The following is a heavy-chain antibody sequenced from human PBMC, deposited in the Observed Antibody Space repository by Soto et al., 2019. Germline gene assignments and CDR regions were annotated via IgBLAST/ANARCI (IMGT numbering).Heavy chain of an antibody. D-gene: IGHD5-18*01. Sequence: QVQLQESGPGLVKPSETLSLTCTVSGGSVSSGSYYWNWIRQPPGKGLEWIGYIYYSGSTKYNPSLKSRVNLSVDTSKTQFSMKLSYVTAADKAVYYCAREKGGYTYGYIYYYYGIDVWGQGTTVTVSS. CDR3: AREKGGYTYGYIYYYYGIDV. J-gene: IGHJ6*02. V-gene: IGHV4-61*01. CDR1: GGSVSSGSYY. CDR2: IYYSGST.